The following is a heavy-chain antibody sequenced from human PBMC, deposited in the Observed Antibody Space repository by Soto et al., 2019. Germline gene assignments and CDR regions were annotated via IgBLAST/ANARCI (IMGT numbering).Heavy chain of an antibody. J-gene: IGHJ5*02. CDR3: ARHSLALRKNNWFDP. Sequence: SETLSLTCTVSGNSIISSDFYWGWVRQPPGKGLEWIGSIFYLGSSYYNPSLKSRVTMSVDTSKNQFSLRLRSVTAADTALYFCARHSLALRKNNWFDPWGQGIMVTVSS. CDR2: IFYLGSS. D-gene: IGHD3-3*02. CDR1: GNSIISSDFY. V-gene: IGHV4-39*01.